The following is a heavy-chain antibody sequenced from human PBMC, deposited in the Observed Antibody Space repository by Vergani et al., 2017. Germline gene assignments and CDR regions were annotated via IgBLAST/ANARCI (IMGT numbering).Heavy chain of an antibody. CDR1: GGSFSGYS. CDR3: ARGRLGYCSGGSCYPFDY. CDR2: INHSGST. Sequence: QVQLQQWGAGLLKPSETLSLTCAVYGGSFSGYSWSWIRQPPGKGLEWIGEINHSGSTTYNPSLKSRVTISVDTSKNQFSLKLSSVTAADTAVYYCARGRLGYCSGGSCYPFDYWGQGTLVTVAS. V-gene: IGHV4-34*01. J-gene: IGHJ4*02. D-gene: IGHD2-15*01.